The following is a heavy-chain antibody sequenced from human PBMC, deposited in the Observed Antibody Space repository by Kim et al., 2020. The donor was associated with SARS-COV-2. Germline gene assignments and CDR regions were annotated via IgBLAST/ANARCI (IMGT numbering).Heavy chain of an antibody. J-gene: IGHJ4*02. CDR2: GNQ. V-gene: IGHV7-4-1*02. D-gene: IGHD3-10*01. Sequence: GNQTYAQGFNGRFVFSLDTAVSTAYLQISSLKAEDTAVYYCARDGGRGDYWGQGTLVTVSS. CDR3: ARDGGRGDY.